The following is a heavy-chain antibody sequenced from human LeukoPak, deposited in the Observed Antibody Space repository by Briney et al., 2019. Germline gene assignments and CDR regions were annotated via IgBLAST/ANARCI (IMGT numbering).Heavy chain of an antibody. CDR2: IYTSGST. CDR3: ARDRLYRGYSYGFDY. Sequence: PSETLSLTCTVSGGSISSYYWSWIRQPAGKGLEWIGRIYTSGSTNYNPSLKSRVTISVDTSKNQFSLKLSSVTAADTAVYYCARDRLYRGYSYGFDYWGQGTLVTVSS. J-gene: IGHJ4*02. V-gene: IGHV4-4*07. CDR1: GGSISSYY. D-gene: IGHD5-18*01.